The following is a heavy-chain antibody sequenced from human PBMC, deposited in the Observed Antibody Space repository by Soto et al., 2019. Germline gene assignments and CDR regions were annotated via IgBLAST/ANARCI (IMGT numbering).Heavy chain of an antibody. CDR3: TKRRSARPGFDAFDL. CDR2: ISGNSGSS. J-gene: IGHJ3*01. CDR1: VFTFEDYS. Sequence: GGSLRLSCVSSVFTFEDYSLHWVRQVPGKGLEWVAGISGNSGSSGYADSVRGRFTVSRDNAKNSLFLQMSSLSPEDTALYYCTKRRSARPGFDAFDLWGQGTMVTVSS. V-gene: IGHV3-9*01. D-gene: IGHD3-10*01.